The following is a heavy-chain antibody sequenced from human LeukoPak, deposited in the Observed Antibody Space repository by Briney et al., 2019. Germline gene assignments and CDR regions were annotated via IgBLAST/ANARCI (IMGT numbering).Heavy chain of an antibody. V-gene: IGHV4-39*07. CDR1: GGSISSSSYY. J-gene: IGHJ6*03. D-gene: IGHD6-19*01. CDR2: IYYSGST. CDR3: ARDPGPSGGWYYYYYYMDV. Sequence: SETLSLTCTVSGGSISSSSYYWGWIRQPPGKGLEWIGNIYYSGSTYYNPSLKSRFTISVDTSKNQFSLKLSSVTAADTAVYYCARDPGPSGGWYYYYYYMDVWGKGTTVTVSS.